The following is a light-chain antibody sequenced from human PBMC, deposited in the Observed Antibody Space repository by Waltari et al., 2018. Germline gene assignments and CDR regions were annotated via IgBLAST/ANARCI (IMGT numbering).Light chain of an antibody. J-gene: IGLJ2*01. CDR3: LVWHSTTDHHGV. V-gene: IGLV3-21*04. CDR1: NTGNKS. Sequence: SYVVTQSPSVSVAPGETARITCGGDNTGNKSVHLYQQRPGQAPVLVSSYDSDRPSGIPERFSGSNSGNTATLTISWVEADDEADYYCLVWHSTTDHHGVFGGGTKLTVL. CDR2: YDS.